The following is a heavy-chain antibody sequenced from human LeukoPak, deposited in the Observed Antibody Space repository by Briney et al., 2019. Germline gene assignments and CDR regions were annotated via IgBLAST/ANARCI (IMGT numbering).Heavy chain of an antibody. CDR3: AKNSDCSSTSCYSYYYGMDV. CDR1: GFTFSSYG. D-gene: IGHD2-2*01. V-gene: IGHV3-30*18. CDR2: ISHDGSNK. Sequence: PGRSLRLSCAASGFTFSSYGMHWVRQAPGKGLEWVAVISHDGSNKYYADSVKGRFTISRDNSKNTLYLQMNSLRAEDTAVYYCAKNSDCSSTSCYSYYYGMDVWGQGTTVTVSS. J-gene: IGHJ6*02.